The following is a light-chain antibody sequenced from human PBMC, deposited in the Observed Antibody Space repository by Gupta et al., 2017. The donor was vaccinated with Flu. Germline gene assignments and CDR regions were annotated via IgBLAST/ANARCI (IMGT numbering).Light chain of an antibody. CDR3: QQYNSYSGT. CDR2: KAS. V-gene: IGKV1-5*03. J-gene: IGKJ1*01. CDR1: QSISGW. Sequence: GDRVTITCRASQSISGWLAWYQQKPGQAPRLLIYKASSLASGVPSRFSGGGSGTEFTLTINSLQPDDFATYYCQQYNSYSGTFGQGTKVEIK.